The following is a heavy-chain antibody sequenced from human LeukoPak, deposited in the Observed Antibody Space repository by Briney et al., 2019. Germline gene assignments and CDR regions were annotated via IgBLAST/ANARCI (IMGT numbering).Heavy chain of an antibody. D-gene: IGHD1-14*01. CDR3: TRASRKEPDY. CDR2: INSDGSST. CDR1: GFTFSSSW. J-gene: IGHJ4*02. V-gene: IGHV3-74*01. Sequence: GGSLRLSCAASGFTFSSSWMHWVRQTPGKGLVWVSRINSDGSSTSYADSVKGRFTISRDNAKNTLSLQMNSLRAEDTAVYYCTRASRKEPDYWGQETLVTVSS.